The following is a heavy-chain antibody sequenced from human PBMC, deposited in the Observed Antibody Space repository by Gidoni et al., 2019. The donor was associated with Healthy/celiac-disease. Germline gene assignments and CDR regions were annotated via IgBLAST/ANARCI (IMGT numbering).Heavy chain of an antibody. CDR2: IIPIVGTA. J-gene: IGHJ3*02. Sequence: QVQLVQSGAEVKKPGSSVKVSCKASGGTFSSYAISWVRQAPGQGLEWMGGIIPIVGTANYAQKFQGRVTITADESTSTAYMELSSLRSEDTAVYYCARDHGLAVAGTGRRDAFDIWGQGTMVTVSS. CDR1: GGTFSSYA. V-gene: IGHV1-69*01. CDR3: ARDHGLAVAGTGRRDAFDI. D-gene: IGHD6-19*01.